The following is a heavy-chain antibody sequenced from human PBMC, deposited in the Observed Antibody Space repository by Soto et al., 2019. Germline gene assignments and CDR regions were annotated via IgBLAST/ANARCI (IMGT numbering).Heavy chain of an antibody. J-gene: IGHJ5*02. D-gene: IGHD4-17*01. V-gene: IGHV2-5*02. CDR2: IYWDDDK. Sequence: GLDLEWLALIYWDDDKRYSPSLKSRLTITKDTSKNQVVLTMTNMDPVDTSTYYCARLTVTTWFDPWGQGTLVTVSS. CDR3: ARLTVTTWFDP.